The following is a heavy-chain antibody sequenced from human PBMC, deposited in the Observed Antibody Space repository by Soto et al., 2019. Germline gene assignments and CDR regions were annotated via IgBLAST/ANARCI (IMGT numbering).Heavy chain of an antibody. Sequence: QVQLVESGGGVVQPGRSLRLSCAASGFTFSFYGMHWVRQAPGKGLEWVALISYDGTNKYYADSVEGRFTTSRDNSKDTLDLQMNRLSADDTAVYYCAKDREVWLLRVGSFEMWGQGTMVTVSS. CDR3: AKDREVWLLRVGSFEM. CDR2: ISYDGTNK. V-gene: IGHV3-30*18. D-gene: IGHD1-26*01. J-gene: IGHJ3*02. CDR1: GFTFSFYG.